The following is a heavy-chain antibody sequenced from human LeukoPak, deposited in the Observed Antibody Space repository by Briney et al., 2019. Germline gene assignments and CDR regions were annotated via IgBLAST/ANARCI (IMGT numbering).Heavy chain of an antibody. J-gene: IGHJ4*02. CDR1: GGTFSSYA. CDR3: AGGLGSGWYNFDY. Sequence: GASVKVSCKASGGTFSSYAISWVRQAPGQGLEWMGGIIPIFGTANYAQKFQGRVTITTDESTSTAYMELSSLRSEDTAVYYCAGGLGSGWYNFDYWGQGTLVTVSS. V-gene: IGHV1-69*05. CDR2: IIPIFGTA. D-gene: IGHD6-19*01.